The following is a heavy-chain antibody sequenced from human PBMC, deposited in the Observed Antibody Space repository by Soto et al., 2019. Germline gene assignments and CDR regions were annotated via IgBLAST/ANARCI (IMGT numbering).Heavy chain of an antibody. Sequence: GGSLRLSCAASGFSFGDYWMSWVRQAPGKGLEWVAHMKKDGSEKYYVDSVKGRFTVSRDNTKSSLYLQMSSLRAEDTAVYYCAKLGSGYYTGLYFDYWGQGTLVTVSS. CDR3: AKLGSGYYTGLYFDY. V-gene: IGHV3-7*03. J-gene: IGHJ4*02. CDR1: GFSFGDYW. D-gene: IGHD3-3*01. CDR2: MKKDGSEK.